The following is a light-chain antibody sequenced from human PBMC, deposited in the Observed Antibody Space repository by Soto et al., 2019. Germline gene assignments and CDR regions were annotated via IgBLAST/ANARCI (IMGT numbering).Light chain of an antibody. CDR1: SSDVGLYNL. CDR3: CSYVGSSILM. J-gene: IGLJ3*02. V-gene: IGLV2-23*02. CDR2: EVN. Sequence: QSALTQPASVSGSPGQSITISCTGTSSDVGLYNLVSWYQQLPVKAPKLIIYEVNERPSGISDRFSGSKSGNTASLTISGHQDEDEDDYYCCSYVGSSILMFGGGTKLTVL.